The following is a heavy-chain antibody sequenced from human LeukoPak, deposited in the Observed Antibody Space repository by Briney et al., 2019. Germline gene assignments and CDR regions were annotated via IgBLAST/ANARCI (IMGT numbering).Heavy chain of an antibody. CDR3: AKEDDSSGYYYGVFDY. CDR1: GFTFSSYG. V-gene: IGHV3-30*02. J-gene: IGHJ4*02. CDR2: IRYDGSNK. D-gene: IGHD3-22*01. Sequence: GGSLRLSCAASGFTFSSYGMHWVRQAPGKGLEWVAFIRYDGSNKYYADSVKGRFTISRDNSKNTLYLQMNSLRAEDTAVYYCAKEDDSSGYYYGVFDYWGQGTLVTVSS.